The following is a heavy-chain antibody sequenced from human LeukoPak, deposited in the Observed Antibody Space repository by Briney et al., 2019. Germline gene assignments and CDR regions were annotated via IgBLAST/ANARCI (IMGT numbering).Heavy chain of an antibody. J-gene: IGHJ6*02. CDR2: INHSGST. V-gene: IGHV4-34*01. Sequence: SETLSLTCAVYGGSFSGYYWSWIRQPPGKGLEWIGEINHSGSTNYNPSLKSRVTISVDTSKNQFSLKLSSVTAADTAVYYCARDDSRLDVWGQRTTVTVSS. CDR1: GGSFSGYY. CDR3: ARDDSRLDV. D-gene: IGHD3-22*01.